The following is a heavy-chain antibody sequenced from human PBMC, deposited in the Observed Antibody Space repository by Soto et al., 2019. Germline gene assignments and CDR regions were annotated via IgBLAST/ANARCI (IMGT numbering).Heavy chain of an antibody. CDR2: IYTSGST. D-gene: IGHD3-10*01. CDR3: ARDRYYGSGSYPRGRYYYYGMDV. CDR1: GGSMSSYY. Sequence: EPLSLTCTDSGGSMSSYYWSWIRQPAGKGLEWIGRIYTSGSTNYNPSLKSRVTMSVDTSKNQFSLKLSSVTAADTAVYYCARDRYYGSGSYPRGRYYYYGMDVWGQGTTVTVSS. J-gene: IGHJ6*02. V-gene: IGHV4-4*07.